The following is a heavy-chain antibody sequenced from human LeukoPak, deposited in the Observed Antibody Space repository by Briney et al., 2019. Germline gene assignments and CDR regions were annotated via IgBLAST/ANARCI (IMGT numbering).Heavy chain of an antibody. CDR3: AKGGEGGSHRYFEY. V-gene: IGHV3-74*01. Sequence: GGSLRLSCAASGFTFSSFWMHWVRQAPGKGLVWVSRINSVGSSTSYADSVKGRFTISRDNAKNTLYLQMNSLRPEDTAVYYCAKGGEGGSHRYFEYWGQGTLVTVSS. CDR2: INSVGSST. D-gene: IGHD1-26*01. J-gene: IGHJ4*02. CDR1: GFTFSSFW.